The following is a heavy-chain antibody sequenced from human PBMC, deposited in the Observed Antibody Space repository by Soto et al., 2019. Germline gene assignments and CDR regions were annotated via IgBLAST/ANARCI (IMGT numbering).Heavy chain of an antibody. V-gene: IGHV4-39*01. CDR3: ARHQGSGWYDYFDY. Sequence: PSETLSLTCSVSGGSISSSSYSWGWISQPPAKRLEWIGSIYHSGITFYNPSLKSRVTISVDTSKSQFSLKLSSVTAADTTVYYCARHQGSGWYDYFDYWSQGTLVTVSS. D-gene: IGHD6-19*01. J-gene: IGHJ4*02. CDR2: IYHSGIT. CDR1: GGSISSSSYS.